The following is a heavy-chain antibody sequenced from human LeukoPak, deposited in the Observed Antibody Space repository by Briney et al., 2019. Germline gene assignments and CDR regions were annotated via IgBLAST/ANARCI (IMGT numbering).Heavy chain of an antibody. CDR3: ARDRAPYCSGGSCGRGAFDI. Sequence: PGGSLRLSCAASGFTFSSYAMHWVRQAPGKGLEYVSAISSNGGSTYYANSVKGRFTISRDNSKNTLYLQMGSLRAEDMAVYYCARDRAPYCSGGSCGRGAFDIWGQGTMVTVSS. V-gene: IGHV3-64*01. D-gene: IGHD2-15*01. J-gene: IGHJ3*02. CDR2: ISSNGGST. CDR1: GFTFSSYA.